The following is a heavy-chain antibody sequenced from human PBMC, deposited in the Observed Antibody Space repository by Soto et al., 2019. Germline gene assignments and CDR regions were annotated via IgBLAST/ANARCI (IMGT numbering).Heavy chain of an antibody. CDR2: IWYDGSNK. D-gene: IGHD6-6*01. V-gene: IGHV3-33*01. Sequence: QVHLVESGGGVVQPGGSLKLSCAASGFTFSNYGMHWVRQAPGKGLEWVTIIWYDGSNKFYADSVKGRFTISRDNSKNMLYLQMSSLTAEDTAVYYYARDLVDYSTSVAFDFWGQGTLVTVSS. CDR1: GFTFSNYG. CDR3: ARDLVDYSTSVAFDF. J-gene: IGHJ4*02.